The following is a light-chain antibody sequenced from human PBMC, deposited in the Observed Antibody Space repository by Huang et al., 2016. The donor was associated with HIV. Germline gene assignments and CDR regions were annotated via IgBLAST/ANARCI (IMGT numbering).Light chain of an antibody. CDR3: QHYNNWPPRT. Sequence: ETVMTQSPATLSVSPGERITLSCRASQSISNNLAWYQQKPGQVPRLLIYGASTRASGIPARFSGSGSGTDFTLTIISLQSEDSAVYYCQHYNNWPPRTFGRGTKVEIK. CDR1: QSISNN. J-gene: IGKJ1*01. CDR2: GAS. V-gene: IGKV3-15*01.